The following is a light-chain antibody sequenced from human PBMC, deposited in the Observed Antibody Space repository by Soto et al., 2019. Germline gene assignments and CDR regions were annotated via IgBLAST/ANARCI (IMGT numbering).Light chain of an antibody. Sequence: EIVLTQSPATLSLSPGRRATLSCRASQSVSLSLAWYQQKPGQAPRLLIYDASKRASGFPARFSGSGSGTDFTLTISSLEPEDFAVYYCQERTGWPPWTFGQGTKVEIE. J-gene: IGKJ1*01. CDR3: QERTGWPPWT. CDR1: QSVSLS. V-gene: IGKV3-11*01. CDR2: DAS.